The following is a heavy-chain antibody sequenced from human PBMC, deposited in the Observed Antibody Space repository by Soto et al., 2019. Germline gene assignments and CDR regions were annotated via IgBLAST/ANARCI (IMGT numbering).Heavy chain of an antibody. D-gene: IGHD5-12*01. Sequence: QVQLQESGPGLVKPSQTLSLTCTVSGGSISSGDYYWSWIRQPPGKALEWIGYIYYSGSTYYNPSLKSRVTISVDTSKNQFSLKLSSVTAADTAVYYCARGEMATIKSGWFDPWGQGTLVTVSS. V-gene: IGHV4-30-4*01. CDR1: GGSISSGDYY. J-gene: IGHJ5*02. CDR2: IYYSGST. CDR3: ARGEMATIKSGWFDP.